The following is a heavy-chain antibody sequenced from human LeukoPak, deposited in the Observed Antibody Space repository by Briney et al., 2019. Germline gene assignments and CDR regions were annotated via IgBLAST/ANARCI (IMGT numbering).Heavy chain of an antibody. CDR2: INHSGST. J-gene: IGHJ2*01. CDR3: ARGHRLLSRYFDL. CDR1: GGSFSGYY. V-gene: IGHV4-34*01. D-gene: IGHD2/OR15-2a*01. Sequence: SEPLSLTCAVYGGSFSGYYWSWIRQPPGKGLEWIGEINHSGSTNYNPSLKSRVTISVDTSKNQFSLKLSSVTAADTAVYYCARGHRLLSRYFDLWGRGTLVTVSS.